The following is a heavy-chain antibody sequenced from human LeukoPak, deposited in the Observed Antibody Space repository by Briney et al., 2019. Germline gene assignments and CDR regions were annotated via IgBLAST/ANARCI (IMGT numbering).Heavy chain of an antibody. V-gene: IGHV3-74*01. D-gene: IGHD4-17*01. CDR3: ARGVGPSTVSPLNY. CDR1: GFTFSTYW. J-gene: IGHJ4*02. Sequence: GGSLRLSCAVSGFTFSTYWMHWVRQVAGKGLVWVSRINTDGSTTTYADSVKGRFTISRDNAKSTLYLQMNSLRAEDTAFYYCARGVGPSTVSPLNYWGQGTLVTVSS. CDR2: INTDGSTT.